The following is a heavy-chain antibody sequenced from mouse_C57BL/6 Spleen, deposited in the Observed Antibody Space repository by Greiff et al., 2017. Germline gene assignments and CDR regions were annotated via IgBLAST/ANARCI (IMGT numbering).Heavy chain of an antibody. J-gene: IGHJ4*01. CDR3: AEGYGPSEDYAMDY. CDR1: GYTFTSYW. CDR2: INPSSGYT. D-gene: IGHD1-1*02. Sequence: VQLQQSGAELAKPGASVKLSCKASGYTFTSYWMHWVKQRPGQGLEWIGYINPSSGYTKYNQKFKDKATLTADKSSGTAYMQLSSLTYEDSAVYYCAEGYGPSEDYAMDYWGQGTSVTVSS. V-gene: IGHV1-7*01.